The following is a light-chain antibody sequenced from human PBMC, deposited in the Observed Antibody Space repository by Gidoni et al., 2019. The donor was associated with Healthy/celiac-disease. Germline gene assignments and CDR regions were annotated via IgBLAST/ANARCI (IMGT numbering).Light chain of an antibody. V-gene: IGLV2-14*01. CDR1: SSDVGGYNY. CDR2: YVS. J-gene: IGLJ2*01. CDR3: SSYTSSSSVV. Sequence: QSALTQPASVSGSPGQSITISCTGTSSDVGGYNYVFWYQQHPGKAPKLMIYYVSNRPSGVSNRFSGSKSGNTASLTISGLQAEDEADYYCSSYTSSSSVVFGGGTKLTVL.